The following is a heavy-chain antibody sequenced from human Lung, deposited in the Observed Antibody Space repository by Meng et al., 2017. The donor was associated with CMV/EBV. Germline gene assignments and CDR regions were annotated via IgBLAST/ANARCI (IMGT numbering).Heavy chain of an antibody. J-gene: IGHJ6*02. CDR1: GYTFNGYN. D-gene: IGHD3/OR15-3a*01. CDR2: INPNSGGT. Sequence: SVXVSXXASGYTFNGYNMHWVRQAPGQGLEWMGWINPNSGGTNYAQRFQGRVTLTIDTSISTAYMELSRLKSDDTAVYFCARLFHTILGTGYYYGMDVWGQGTTVTVSS. CDR3: ARLFHTILGTGYYYGMDV. V-gene: IGHV1-2*02.